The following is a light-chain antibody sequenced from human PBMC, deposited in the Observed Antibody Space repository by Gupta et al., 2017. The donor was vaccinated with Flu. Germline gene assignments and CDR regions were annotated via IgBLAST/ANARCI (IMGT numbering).Light chain of an antibody. J-gene: IGLJ2*01. V-gene: IGLV2-11*01. CDR3: NSYGASIF. CDR2: DVN. Sequence: QSPLTQPRSVSGSPGQSVAIPCTGTSNDVGAYDYVSWYQQHPGQAPILIIYDVNKRPSGVPDRFAGSKSGTTASLTISGLEAEDESDYYCNSYGASIFFGGGTRLTVL. CDR1: SNDVGAYDY.